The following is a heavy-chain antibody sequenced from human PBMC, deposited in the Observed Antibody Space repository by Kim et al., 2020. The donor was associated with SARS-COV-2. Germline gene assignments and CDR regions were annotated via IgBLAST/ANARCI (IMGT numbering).Heavy chain of an antibody. J-gene: IGHJ5*02. Sequence: SETLSLTCTASGGSISSSSYYWGWIRQPPGKGLEWIGSIYYSGSTYYNPSLKSRVTISVDTSKNQFSLKLSSVTAADTAVYYCARPRTDTYSSSSLVWFDPWGQGTLVTVSS. CDR1: GGSISSSSYY. V-gene: IGHV4-39*01. CDR2: IYYSGST. D-gene: IGHD6-6*01. CDR3: ARPRTDTYSSSSLVWFDP.